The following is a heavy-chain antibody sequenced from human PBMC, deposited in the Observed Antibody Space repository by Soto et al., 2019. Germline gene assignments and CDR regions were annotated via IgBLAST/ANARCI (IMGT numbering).Heavy chain of an antibody. Sequence: QVQLVQSGAEVKKPGSSVKVSCKASGGTFSSYTISWVRQAPGQGLEWMGRIIPILGIANYAQKFQGRVTXTXXKSTSTAYMELSSLRSEDTAVYYCARTRGGDWVGPWGQGTLVTVSS. CDR3: ARTRGGDWVGP. J-gene: IGHJ5*02. V-gene: IGHV1-69*02. CDR1: GGTFSSYT. CDR2: IIPILGIA. D-gene: IGHD1-26*01.